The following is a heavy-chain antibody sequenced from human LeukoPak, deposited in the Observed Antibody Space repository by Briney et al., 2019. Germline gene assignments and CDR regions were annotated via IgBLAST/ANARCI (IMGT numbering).Heavy chain of an antibody. Sequence: GGSLRLSCAASGFTFSNYWMSWVRQVPGKGLEWVANIKQDGSEFYYVDSVKGRFTISRDNAKNSLYLQMNSLRAEDTAVYYCAELGITMIGGVWGKGTTVTISS. V-gene: IGHV3-7*01. J-gene: IGHJ6*04. CDR2: IKQDGSEF. CDR3: AELGITMIGGV. D-gene: IGHD3-10*02. CDR1: GFTFSNYW.